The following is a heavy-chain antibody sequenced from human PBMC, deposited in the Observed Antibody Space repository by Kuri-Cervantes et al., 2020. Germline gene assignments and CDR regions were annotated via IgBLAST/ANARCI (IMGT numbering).Heavy chain of an antibody. V-gene: IGHV4-59*01. D-gene: IGHD3/OR15-3a*01. CDR3: ARGHSWTDWATPVY. CDR2: IHYTGTT. J-gene: IGHJ4*02. CDR1: GGSINNYF. Sequence: ESLKISCTVSGGSINNYFWSWIRQPPGKGLEWIGYIHYTGTTNYNPSLESRVAMSVDTSTSRFTLNLTSVTAVDTAVYYCARGHSWTDWATPVYWGQGTLVTVSS.